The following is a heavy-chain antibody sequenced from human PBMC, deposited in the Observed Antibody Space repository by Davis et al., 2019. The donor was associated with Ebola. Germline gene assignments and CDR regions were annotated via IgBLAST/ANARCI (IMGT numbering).Heavy chain of an antibody. CDR1: GGSFSGYY. D-gene: IGHD2-15*01. V-gene: IGHV4-34*01. Sequence: SETLSLTCAVYGGSFSGYYWSWIRQPPGKGLEWIGEINHSGSTNYNPSLKSRVTISVDTSKNQFSLKLSSVTAADTAVYYCARGSLYCWFDPWGQGTLVTVPS. CDR2: INHSGST. CDR3: ARGSLYCWFDP. J-gene: IGHJ5*02.